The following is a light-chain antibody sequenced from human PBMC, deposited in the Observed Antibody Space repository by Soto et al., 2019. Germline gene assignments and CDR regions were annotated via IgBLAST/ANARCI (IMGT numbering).Light chain of an antibody. CDR3: QQSYRRWT. CDR2: AAS. V-gene: IGKV1-39*01. Sequence: DIQMTQSPSSLSASVGDRVTITCRASQSISRNLNWYQRRPGKAPKLLIYAASNLQSGVPSRFSGSGSGTDFTLTISGLQSEDFATYYCQQSYRRWTFGQGTKVEIK. J-gene: IGKJ1*01. CDR1: QSISRN.